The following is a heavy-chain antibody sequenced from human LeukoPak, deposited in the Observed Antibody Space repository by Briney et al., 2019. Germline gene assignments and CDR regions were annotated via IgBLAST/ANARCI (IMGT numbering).Heavy chain of an antibody. CDR3: ARDGVAVAGRVGGLGWYFDL. CDR1: VFTVSSNY. D-gene: IGHD6-19*01. Sequence: GGSLRLSCAASVFTVSSNYMSWVRQAPGKGLEWVSVIYIGGNTYYADSVKGRFTISRENSKNTLHLQMNSPRAEDTAVYYCARDGVAVAGRVGGLGWYFDLWGRGTLVTVSS. CDR2: IYIGGNT. J-gene: IGHJ2*01. V-gene: IGHV3-66*01.